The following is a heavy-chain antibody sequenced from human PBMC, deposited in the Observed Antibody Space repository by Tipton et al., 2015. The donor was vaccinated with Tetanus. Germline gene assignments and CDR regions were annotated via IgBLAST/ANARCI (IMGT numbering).Heavy chain of an antibody. CDR3: ARDDQYSSSSGLFDY. CDR1: GGTFGSYA. CDR2: ISAYNGNT. J-gene: IGHJ4*02. Sequence: QSGPEVKKPGSSVKVSCKASGGTFGSYAISWVRQAPGQGLEWMGWISAYNGNTNYAQKLQGRVTMTTDTSTSTAYMELRSLRSDDTAVYYCARDDQYSSSSGLFDYWGQGTLVTVSS. V-gene: IGHV1-18*01. D-gene: IGHD6-6*01.